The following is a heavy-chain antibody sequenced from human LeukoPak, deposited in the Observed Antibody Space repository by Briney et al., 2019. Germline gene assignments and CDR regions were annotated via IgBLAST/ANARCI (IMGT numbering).Heavy chain of an antibody. CDR3: ARARSGWNERYYFDY. V-gene: IGHV4-4*07. CDR1: GGSISSYY. Sequence: SETLSLTCTVSGGSISSYYWSWIRQPAGKGLEWIGRIHTSGSTNYNPSLKSRVTMSVDTSKNQFSLKLSSVTAADTAVYYCARARSGWNERYYFDYWGQGTLVTVSS. D-gene: IGHD6-19*01. CDR2: IHTSGST. J-gene: IGHJ4*02.